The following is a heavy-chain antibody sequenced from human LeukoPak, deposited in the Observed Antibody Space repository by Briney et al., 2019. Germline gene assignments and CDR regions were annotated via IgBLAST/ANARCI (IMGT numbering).Heavy chain of an antibody. CDR2: IYDTGST. V-gene: IGHV4-59*01. D-gene: IGHD5-24*01. CDR3: ARVRNYPDAFDI. CDR1: GGSISNYY. Sequence: SETLSLTCTVSGGSISNYYWAWIRQPPGKGLEWIGYIYDTGSTKYNPSLKSRLTISLHTSRNQFSLNLSSLTAADTAIYYCARVRNYPDAFDIWGQGRMVTVSP. J-gene: IGHJ3*02.